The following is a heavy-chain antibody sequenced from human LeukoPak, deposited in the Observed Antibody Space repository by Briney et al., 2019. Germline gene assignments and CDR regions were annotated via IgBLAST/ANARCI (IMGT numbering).Heavy chain of an antibody. CDR2: IYYSGST. D-gene: IGHD3-22*01. V-gene: IGHV4-34*01. CDR3: ASLTTADAFDI. CDR1: GESFSAYY. Sequence: KTSETLSLTCAVYGESFSAYYWNWIRQAPGKRLEWIGSIYYSGSTYYNPSLKSRVTISVDTSKNQFSLKLSSVTAADTAVFYCASLTTADAFDIWGQGTMVTVSS. J-gene: IGHJ3*02.